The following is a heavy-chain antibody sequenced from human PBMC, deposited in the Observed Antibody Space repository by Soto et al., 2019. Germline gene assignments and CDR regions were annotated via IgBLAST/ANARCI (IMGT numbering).Heavy chain of an antibody. CDR2: IYSGGST. Sequence: EVQLVESGGGLIQPGGSLRVSCAASGFIVSRSYMSWVRQAPGKGLEWVSVIYSGGSTNYADSVKGRFTISRDNSKNTLYLQMNSLRVEDTAVYYCARDTYYYDSSGQPYWGQGTLVTVSS. CDR3: ARDTYYYDSSGQPY. J-gene: IGHJ4*02. D-gene: IGHD3-22*01. V-gene: IGHV3-53*01. CDR1: GFIVSRSY.